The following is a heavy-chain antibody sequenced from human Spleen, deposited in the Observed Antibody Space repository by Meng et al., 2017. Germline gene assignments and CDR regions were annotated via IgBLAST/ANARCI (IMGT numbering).Heavy chain of an antibody. V-gene: IGHV1-2*06. CDR1: HYTFTGYY. J-gene: IGHJ4*02. Sequence: QVQVVQSGAEVKRPGASVKVSCKASHYTFTGYYMHWVRQAPGQGLEWMGRIYPNTGGTNYAQKFQGRVTMTRDTSISIAYMDLSRLRSDDTAVYYCARDYYYGSGSPHNFDYWGQGALVTVSS. D-gene: IGHD3-10*01. CDR2: IYPNTGGT. CDR3: ARDYYYGSGSPHNFDY.